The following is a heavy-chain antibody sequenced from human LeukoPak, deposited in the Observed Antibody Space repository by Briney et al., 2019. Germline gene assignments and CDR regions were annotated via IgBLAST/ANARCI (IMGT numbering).Heavy chain of an antibody. J-gene: IGHJ6*03. CDR2: INPNSGGT. CDR3: ARRHSSSWYESYYYYMDV. CDR1: GYTFTGYY. Sequence: GASVKVSCKASGYTFTGYYVHWVRQAPGQGLEWMGWINPNSGGTNYAQKFQGRVTMTRDTSISTAYMELSRLRSGDTAVYYCARRHSSSWYESYYYYMDVWGKGTTVTISS. V-gene: IGHV1-2*02. D-gene: IGHD6-13*01.